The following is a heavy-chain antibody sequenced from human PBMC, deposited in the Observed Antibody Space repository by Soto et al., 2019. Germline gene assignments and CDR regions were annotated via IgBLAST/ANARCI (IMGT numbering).Heavy chain of an antibody. CDR1: GGTFSSYT. CDR3: ARNPHFDPLNWFDP. Sequence: ASVKVSCKASGGTFSSYTISWVRQAPGQGLEWIGRIIPILGIANYAQKFQGRVTITADKSTSTAYMELSSLRSEDTAVYYCARNPHFDPLNWFDPWGQGTLVTVSS. V-gene: IGHV1-69*02. J-gene: IGHJ5*02. CDR2: IIPILGIA.